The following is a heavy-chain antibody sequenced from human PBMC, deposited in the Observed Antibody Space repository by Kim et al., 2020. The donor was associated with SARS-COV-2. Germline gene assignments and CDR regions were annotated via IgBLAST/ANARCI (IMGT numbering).Heavy chain of an antibody. D-gene: IGHD6-6*01. V-gene: IGHV1-2*02. Sequence: ASVKVSCKASGYTFTGYYMHWVRQAPGQGLEWMGWINPNSGGTNYAQKFQGRVTMTRDTSISTAYMELSRLRSDDTAVHYCARSTPTARPYYYGMDVWGQGTTVTVSS. CDR2: INPNSGGT. CDR1: GYTFTGYY. J-gene: IGHJ6*02. CDR3: ARSTPTARPYYYGMDV.